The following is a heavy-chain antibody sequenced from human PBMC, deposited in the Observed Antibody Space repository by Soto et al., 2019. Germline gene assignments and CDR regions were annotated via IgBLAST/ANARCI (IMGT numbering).Heavy chain of an antibody. Sequence: SSETLSLTCTVSGGSISSSSYYWGWIRQPPGKGLEWIGSIYYSGSTYYNPSLKSRVTISVDTSKNQFSLKLSSVTAADTAVYYCARVRTYYYGSGSYLARTNWFDPWGQGTLVT. J-gene: IGHJ5*02. D-gene: IGHD3-10*01. CDR1: GGSISSSSYY. CDR3: ARVRTYYYGSGSYLARTNWFDP. CDR2: IYYSGST. V-gene: IGHV4-39*07.